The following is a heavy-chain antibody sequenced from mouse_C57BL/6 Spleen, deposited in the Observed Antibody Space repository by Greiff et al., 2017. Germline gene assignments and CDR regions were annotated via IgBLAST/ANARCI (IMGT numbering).Heavy chain of an antibody. Sequence: VQLQQSGAELVRPGASVTLSCKASGYTFTDYEMHWVKQTPVHGLEWIGTIDPDTGGTAYNQKFKGKAILTADKSSSTAYMELRSLTSEDSAVCYCTKKEDYWGQGTTLTVSS. CDR3: TKKEDY. CDR1: GYTFTDYE. J-gene: IGHJ2*01. CDR2: IDPDTGGT. V-gene: IGHV1-15*01.